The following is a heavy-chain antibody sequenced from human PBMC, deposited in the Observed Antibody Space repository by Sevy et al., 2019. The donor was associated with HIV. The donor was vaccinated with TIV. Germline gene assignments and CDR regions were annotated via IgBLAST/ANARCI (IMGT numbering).Heavy chain of an antibody. CDR3: ARDADWSLNY. J-gene: IGHJ4*02. CDR2: ISHDTTVK. CDR1: GFTFSDYV. V-gene: IGHV3-30*04. D-gene: IGHD3-9*01. Sequence: GGSLRLSCAASGFTFSDYVMHWXRQAPGKGLEWLARISHDTTVKYYADSLKGRFTISRDNSKNTLYLQMNSLRHEDTAVYHCARDADWSLNYWGQGTLVTVSS.